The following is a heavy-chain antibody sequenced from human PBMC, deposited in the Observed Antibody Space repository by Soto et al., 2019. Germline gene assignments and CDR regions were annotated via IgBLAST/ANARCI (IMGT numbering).Heavy chain of an antibody. CDR3: ARGSYSDSSSYFDY. Sequence: QVQLQESGPGLVKPSQTLSLTCTVSGDAISSGDHYWRWIRQPPGKVLEWIGYIYYSGTTYSRPSLQSRVTRSVDTFKNQFSLKLNSVTAADTAVYYCARGSYSDSSSYFDYWGQGTLVPVSS. CDR2: IYYSGTT. CDR1: GDAISSGDHY. J-gene: IGHJ4*02. D-gene: IGHD6-6*01. V-gene: IGHV4-30-4*01.